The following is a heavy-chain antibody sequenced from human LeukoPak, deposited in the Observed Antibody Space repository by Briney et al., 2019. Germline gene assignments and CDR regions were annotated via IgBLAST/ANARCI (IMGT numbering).Heavy chain of an antibody. CDR3: ATPRGGDGYNTFDY. CDR2: INHSGST. D-gene: IGHD3-16*01. Sequence: TSETLSLTCAVYGGSFSGYYWSWIRQPPGKGLEWIGEINHSGSTNYNPSLKSRVTISADTSKNQFSLKLSSVTAADTAVYYCATPRGGDGYNTFDYWGQGTLVTVSS. J-gene: IGHJ4*02. CDR1: GGSFSGYY. V-gene: IGHV4-34*01.